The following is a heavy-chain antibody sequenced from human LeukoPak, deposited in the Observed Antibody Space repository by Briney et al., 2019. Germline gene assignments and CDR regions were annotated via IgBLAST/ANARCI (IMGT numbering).Heavy chain of an antibody. Sequence: GSLRLSCAASGFTFSSYGMHWVRQAPGKGLEWVAVISYDGSNKYYADSVKGRFTISRDNSKNTLYLQMNSLRAEDTAVYYCAKAPRWELRQIDYWGQGTLVTVSS. J-gene: IGHJ4*02. V-gene: IGHV3-30*18. CDR3: AKAPRWELRQIDY. CDR1: GFTFSSYG. CDR2: ISYDGSNK. D-gene: IGHD1-26*01.